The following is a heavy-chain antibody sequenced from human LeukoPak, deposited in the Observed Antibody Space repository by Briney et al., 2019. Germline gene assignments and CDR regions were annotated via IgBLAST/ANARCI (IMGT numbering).Heavy chain of an antibody. CDR3: AKDRSVVVTAVDY. CDR1: GFTFDDYA. Sequence: GRSLRLSCAASGFTFDDYAMHWVRQAPGKGLEWVSGISWNSGSISYADSVEGRFTISRDNAKNSLYLQMNSLRAEDTALYYCAKDRSVVVTAVDYWGQGTLVTVSS. D-gene: IGHD2-21*02. V-gene: IGHV3-9*01. CDR2: ISWNSGSI. J-gene: IGHJ4*02.